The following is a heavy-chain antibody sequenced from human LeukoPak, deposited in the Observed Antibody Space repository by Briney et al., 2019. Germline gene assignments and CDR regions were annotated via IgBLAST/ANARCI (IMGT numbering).Heavy chain of an antibody. D-gene: IGHD3-10*01. CDR1: GFSVNVDF. V-gene: IGHV3-53*01. J-gene: IGHJ4*02. Sequence: GGSLRLSCAVSGFSVNVDFMGWVRQAPGKGLEWVSLIHNDGPTYYADSVKGRFTISRDNSKTTLYLQMNSLRAEDTALYYCASGRGQNWGQGTLVTVSS. CDR2: IHNDGPT. CDR3: ASGRGQN.